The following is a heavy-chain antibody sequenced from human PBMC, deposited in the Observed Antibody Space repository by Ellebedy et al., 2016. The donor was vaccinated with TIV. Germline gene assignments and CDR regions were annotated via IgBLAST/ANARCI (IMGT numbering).Heavy chain of an antibody. CDR1: GFTFSDHY. CDR2: TRNKANSYTT. J-gene: IGHJ4*02. V-gene: IGHV3-72*01. CDR3: ARGGSYYPFAY. Sequence: PGGSLRPSCAASGFTFSDHYMDWVRQAPGKGLEWVGRTRNKANSYTTEYAASVKGRFTISRADSKNSLYLQMNSLKTEDTAVYYCARGGSYYPFAYWGQGTLVTVSS. D-gene: IGHD3-10*01.